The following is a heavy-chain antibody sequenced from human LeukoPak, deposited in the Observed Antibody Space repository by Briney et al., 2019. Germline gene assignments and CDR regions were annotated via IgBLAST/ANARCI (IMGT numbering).Heavy chain of an antibody. V-gene: IGHV4-34*01. Sequence: SETLSLTCAVYGGSFSGYYWSWIRQPPGKGLEWIGEINHSGSTNNNPSLKSRVTISVDTSKNQFSLKLSSVTAADTAVYYCARGTGGSGSSGIDYWGQGTLVTVSS. D-gene: IGHD3-10*01. CDR1: GGSFSGYY. CDR3: ARGTGGSGSSGIDY. J-gene: IGHJ4*02. CDR2: INHSGST.